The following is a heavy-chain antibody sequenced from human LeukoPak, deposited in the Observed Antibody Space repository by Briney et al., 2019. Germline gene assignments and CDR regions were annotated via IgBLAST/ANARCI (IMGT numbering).Heavy chain of an antibody. CDR1: GGSISSYY. V-gene: IGHV4-59*12. CDR3: ARAGYYYDSSGLYYLDY. CDR2: IYYSGST. J-gene: IGHJ4*02. D-gene: IGHD3-22*01. Sequence: PSETLSLTCTVSGGSISSYYWSWIRQPPGKGLEWIGYIYYSGSTNYNPSLKSRVTISVDTSKNQFSLRLSSVTAADTAVYYCARAGYYYDSSGLYYLDYWGQGTLVTVSS.